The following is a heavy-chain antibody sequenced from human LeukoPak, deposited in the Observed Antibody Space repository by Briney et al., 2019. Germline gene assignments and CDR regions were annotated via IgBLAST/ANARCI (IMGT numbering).Heavy chain of an antibody. D-gene: IGHD1-26*01. Sequence: GGSLRLSCAASGFTFSTYAMTWDRQAPGKGLEWVSGISAGGDRTYYADSVKGRFTISRDNSKNTLYLQMNSLRAEDTAEYYCARSTVGTSCCTAVDYWGQGTLVTVSS. CDR2: ISAGGDRT. CDR1: GFTFSTYA. CDR3: ARSTVGTSCCTAVDY. J-gene: IGHJ4*02. V-gene: IGHV3-23*01.